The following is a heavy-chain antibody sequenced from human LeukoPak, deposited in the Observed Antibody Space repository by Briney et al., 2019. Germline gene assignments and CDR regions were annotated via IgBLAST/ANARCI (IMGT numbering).Heavy chain of an antibody. Sequence: ASVKVSCKTSGYTFTTYDINWVRQATGQGLEWMGWMNPNSGYTGYAQKFQGRVTITRDTSISTAYMELSSLRSEDTAVYYCARVAGSIDYWGQGTLVTVSS. CDR3: ARVAGSIDY. D-gene: IGHD6-19*01. V-gene: IGHV1-8*03. CDR2: MNPNSGYT. J-gene: IGHJ4*02. CDR1: GYTFTTYD.